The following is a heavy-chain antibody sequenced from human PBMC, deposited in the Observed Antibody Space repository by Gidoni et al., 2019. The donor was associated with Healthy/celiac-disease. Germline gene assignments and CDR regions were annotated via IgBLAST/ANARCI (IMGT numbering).Heavy chain of an antibody. Sequence: EVQLLESGGGLVQPGGSLRLFCAASGFTFRSYAMSWVRQAPGKGLAWVSAISGSGGSTYYADSVKGRFTISRDNSKNTLYLQMNSLRAEDTAVYYCAKALELSSSWYYRWGQGTLVTVSS. CDR3: AKALELSSSWYYR. J-gene: IGHJ4*02. CDR2: ISGSGGST. D-gene: IGHD6-13*01. CDR1: GFTFRSYA. V-gene: IGHV3-23*01.